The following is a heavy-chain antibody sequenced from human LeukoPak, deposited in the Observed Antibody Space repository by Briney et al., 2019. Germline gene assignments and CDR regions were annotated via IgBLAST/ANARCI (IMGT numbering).Heavy chain of an antibody. CDR2: IYYSGST. CDR1: GGSFSGYY. Sequence: PSETLSLTCAVYGGSFSGYYWSWIRQPPGKGLEWIGYIYYSGSTNYNPSLKSRVTISVDTSKNQFSLKLSSVTAADTAVYYCARVHPSDSGYSDYWGQGTLVTVSS. D-gene: IGHD1-26*01. V-gene: IGHV4-59*01. CDR3: ARVHPSDSGYSDY. J-gene: IGHJ4*02.